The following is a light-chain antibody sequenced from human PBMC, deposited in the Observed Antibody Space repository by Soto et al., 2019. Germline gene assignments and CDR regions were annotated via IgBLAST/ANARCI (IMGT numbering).Light chain of an antibody. V-gene: IGKV1-33*01. CDR1: QSISTW. Sequence: DIQMTQSPSTLSASVGDRVTITCRASQSISTWLAWYQQRPGRAPKLLIYDASTLETGVPSRFSGSGSGTVFTFTITSLQPEDIATYYCQHYENLPFTFGPGTKVAI. CDR2: DAS. CDR3: QHYENLPFT. J-gene: IGKJ3*01.